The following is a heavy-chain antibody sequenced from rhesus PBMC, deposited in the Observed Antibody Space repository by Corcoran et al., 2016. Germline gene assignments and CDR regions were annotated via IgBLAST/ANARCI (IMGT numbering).Heavy chain of an antibody. CDR1: GASISSNY. CDR3: ATGLPGGAGPHDAFDF. CDR2: IYGGLCRP. J-gene: IGHJ3*01. V-gene: IGHV4S6*01. D-gene: IGHD6-31*01. Sequence: QVQLQESGPGLVKPSETLPLTCAVSGASISSNYWSWIRQPPGKGLEWIGYIYGGLCRPAYDPPLNGRVTISKDTSTNQFSLKLSSVTAADTAVYYCATGLPGGAGPHDAFDFWGQGLRVTVSS.